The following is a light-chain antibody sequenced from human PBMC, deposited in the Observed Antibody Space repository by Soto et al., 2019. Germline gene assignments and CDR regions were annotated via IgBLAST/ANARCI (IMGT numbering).Light chain of an antibody. CDR1: QSVSSN. V-gene: IGKV3-15*01. Sequence: IVMTQSPATLSVSPGERATLSCRASQSVSSNLAWYQQKPGQAPRLLIYGASTRATGIPARFSGSGSGTEFTLTISSLQSEDFAGYYCQQYNNWITFGQGTRLEMK. CDR2: GAS. CDR3: QQYNNWIT. J-gene: IGKJ5*01.